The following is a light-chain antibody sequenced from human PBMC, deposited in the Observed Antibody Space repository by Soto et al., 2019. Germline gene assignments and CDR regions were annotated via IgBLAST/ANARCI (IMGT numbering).Light chain of an antibody. V-gene: IGLV1-51*01. Sequence: QSVLTQPPSVSAAPGQTVTISCSGSTSNIGNYYVSWYQQLPGTAPKLLIYDNSQRPAGIPDRFSGSKSGTSATLGITGLQTGDEADYYCYSYEVNSNWVFGGGTKVTVL. CDR1: TSNIGNYY. J-gene: IGLJ3*02. CDR2: DNS. CDR3: YSYEVNSNWV.